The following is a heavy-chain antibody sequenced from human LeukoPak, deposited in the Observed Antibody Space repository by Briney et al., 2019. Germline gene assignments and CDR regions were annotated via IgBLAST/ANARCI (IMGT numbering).Heavy chain of an antibody. J-gene: IGHJ4*02. V-gene: IGHV3-53*01. CDR2: IYSGGST. D-gene: IGHD2-15*01. CDR1: GFTVSSNY. CDR3: ASSRYCSGGSCYFDY. Sequence: AGGSLRLSCAASGFTVSSNYMNWVRQAPGKGLEWVSVIYSGGSTYYGDSVKGRFTISRDNSKNTLYLQMNSLRAEDTAVYYCASSRYCSGGSCYFDYWGQGTLVTVSS.